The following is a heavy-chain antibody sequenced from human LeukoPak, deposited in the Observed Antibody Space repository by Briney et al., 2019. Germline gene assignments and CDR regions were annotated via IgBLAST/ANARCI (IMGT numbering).Heavy chain of an antibody. CDR2: IRSKANSHAT. CDR1: GFTFSGSA. Sequence: GGSLRLSCAASGFTFSGSAMHWVRQASGKGLEWVGRIRSKANSHATAYAASVKGRFTIPRDDSKNMAYLQMNSLKAEDTAVYYCTRHDTTIFGVVIDYWGQGTLVTVSS. J-gene: IGHJ4*02. V-gene: IGHV3-73*01. CDR3: TRHDTTIFGVVIDY. D-gene: IGHD3-3*01.